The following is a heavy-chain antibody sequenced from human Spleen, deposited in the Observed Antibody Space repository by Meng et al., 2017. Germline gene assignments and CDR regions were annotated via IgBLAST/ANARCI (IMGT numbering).Heavy chain of an antibody. CDR1: GYTFTYRY. CDR2: TNPNSGGA. Sequence: QVQLVQSGAEVKKPGASVKVSCKASGYTFTYRYLHWVRQAPGQGFEWMGRTNPNSGGANYPQNFLGRVTMTSDTSTSTAYMELTNLRSDDTAVYYCARDVSGDYIGYYYYSMDVWGQGTMVTVSS. D-gene: IGHD4-17*01. CDR3: ARDVSGDYIGYYYYSMDV. J-gene: IGHJ6*02. V-gene: IGHV1-2*06.